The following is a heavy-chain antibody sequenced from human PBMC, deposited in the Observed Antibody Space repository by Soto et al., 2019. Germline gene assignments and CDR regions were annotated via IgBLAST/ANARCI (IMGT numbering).Heavy chain of an antibody. CDR3: AREFFHAEDSSRFDL. J-gene: IGHJ4*02. V-gene: IGHV4-34*01. D-gene: IGHD3-22*01. CDR2: INHSGST. Sequence: KGLEWIGEINHSGSTNYNPSPKSRVTISVDTSKNQFSLKLSSVTAADTAVYYCAREFFHAEDSSRFDLWGSAFLVNVS.